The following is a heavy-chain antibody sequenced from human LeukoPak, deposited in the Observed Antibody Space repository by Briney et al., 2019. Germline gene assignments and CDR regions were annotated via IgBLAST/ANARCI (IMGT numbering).Heavy chain of an antibody. CDR1: GXNFSTYW. J-gene: IGHJ5*02. D-gene: IGHD2-21*02. V-gene: IGHV3-74*01. Sequence: GGSLRLSCAVSGXNFSTYWMHWVRQAPGKGLVWVSRIDSDGRRTSYADSVKGRFIISRDNAKNTLYLQMNSLRAEDTAVYYCARSPNCGGDCSWGQGTLVTVS. CDR3: ARSPNCGGDCS. CDR2: IDSDGRRT.